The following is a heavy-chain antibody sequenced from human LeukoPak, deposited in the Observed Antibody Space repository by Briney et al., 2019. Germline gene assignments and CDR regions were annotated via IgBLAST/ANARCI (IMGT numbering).Heavy chain of an antibody. V-gene: IGHV3-21*01. CDR3: ARFLGGDYLGAH. Sequence: PGGSLRLSCAASGFTFSSYLMTWVRQAPGKGLEWVSSINSRSTYTYYTDSVKGRFTISRDNAKNSMYLQMSSLRIEDTAVYYRARFLGGDYLGAHWGQGTLVTVSS. J-gene: IGHJ4*02. D-gene: IGHD3-16*01. CDR2: INSRSTYT. CDR1: GFTFSSYL.